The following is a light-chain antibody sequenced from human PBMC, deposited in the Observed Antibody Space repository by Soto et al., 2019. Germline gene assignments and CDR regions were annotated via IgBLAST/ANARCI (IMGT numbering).Light chain of an antibody. CDR3: QQYGSSPPWT. CDR2: GAS. Sequence: EIVLTQSPGTLSLSPGERATLSCRASQSVSSSYSAWYQQKPGQAPRLLIYGASSRATGIPDRFSGSGSGTDLTLTISRLEPEDFAVYYCQQYGSSPPWTFGQGTKVDIK. CDR1: QSVSSSY. V-gene: IGKV3-20*01. J-gene: IGKJ1*01.